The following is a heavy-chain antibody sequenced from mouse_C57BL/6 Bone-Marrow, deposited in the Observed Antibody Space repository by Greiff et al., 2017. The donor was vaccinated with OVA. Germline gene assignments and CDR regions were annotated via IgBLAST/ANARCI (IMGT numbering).Heavy chain of an antibody. Sequence: ESGPGLVAPSQSLSITCTVSGFSLTSYGVHWVRQPPGKGLEWLVVIWSDGSTTYNSALKSRLSISKDNSKSQVFLKMNSLQTDDTAMYYCARHEGNYPAWFAYWGQGTLVTVSA. CDR1: GFSLTSYG. CDR2: IWSDGST. J-gene: IGHJ3*01. V-gene: IGHV2-6-1*01. CDR3: ARHEGNYPAWFAY. D-gene: IGHD2-1*01.